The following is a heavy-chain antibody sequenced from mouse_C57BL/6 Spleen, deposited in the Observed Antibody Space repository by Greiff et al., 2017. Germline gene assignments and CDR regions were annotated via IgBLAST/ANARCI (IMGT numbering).Heavy chain of an antibody. V-gene: IGHV1-62-2*01. CDR1: GYTFTEYT. J-gene: IGHJ4*01. Sequence: QVQLQQSGAELVKPGASVKLSCKASGYTFTEYTIHWVKQRSGQGLEWIGWFYPGSGSIKYNENFKDKATLTADKSSSTVYMELSSLTSEVSAVDFWARNEGGYDYDGYYAMDYWGQGTSVTVSS. CDR3: ARNEGGYDYDGYYAMDY. D-gene: IGHD2-4*01. CDR2: FYPGSGSI.